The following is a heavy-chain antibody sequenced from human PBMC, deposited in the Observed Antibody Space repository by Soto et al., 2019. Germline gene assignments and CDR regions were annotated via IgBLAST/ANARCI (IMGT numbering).Heavy chain of an antibody. Sequence: SETLSLTCTVSGGSISSYYWSWIRQPPGKGLEWIGYIYYSGSTNYNPSLKSRVTISVDTSKNQFSLKLSSVTAADTAVYYCARESTWIQLWAYYFDYWGQGTLVTVSS. CDR1: GGSISSYY. CDR3: ARESTWIQLWAYYFDY. V-gene: IGHV4-59*01. D-gene: IGHD5-18*01. J-gene: IGHJ4*02. CDR2: IYYSGST.